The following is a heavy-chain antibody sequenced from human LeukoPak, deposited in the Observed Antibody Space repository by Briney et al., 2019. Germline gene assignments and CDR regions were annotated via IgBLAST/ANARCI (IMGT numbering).Heavy chain of an antibody. CDR3: ATNIPTPTTSPPLGY. Sequence: SETLSLTCTVSGGSIGSSYWNWIRQPPGRGLEWIGDIHYSGSTNYNPSLKSRVTISVATSKFQFSLDLSSVTAADTAVYYCATNIPTPTTSPPLGYWGQGTLVTVSS. CDR2: IHYSGST. J-gene: IGHJ4*02. D-gene: IGHD1-26*01. V-gene: IGHV4-59*08. CDR1: GGSIGSSY.